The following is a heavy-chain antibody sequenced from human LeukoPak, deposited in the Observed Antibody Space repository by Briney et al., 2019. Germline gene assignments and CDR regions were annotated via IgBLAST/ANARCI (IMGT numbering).Heavy chain of an antibody. V-gene: IGHV1-18*01. CDR3: ARDKGIAAHGKNDFDY. CDR2: ISAYNGST. J-gene: IGHJ4*02. D-gene: IGHD6-6*01. CDR1: GYTFTSYG. Sequence: ASVKVSCKASGYTFTSYGISWVRQAPGQGLEWVASISAYNGSTNYAQTVKGRVTITTDTSTSTRYMEMKSLRSDDTAVYYWARDKGIAAHGKNDFDYWGQGTLVTVSS.